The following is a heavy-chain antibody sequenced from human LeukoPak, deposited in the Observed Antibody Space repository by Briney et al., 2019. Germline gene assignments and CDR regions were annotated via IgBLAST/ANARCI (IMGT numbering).Heavy chain of an antibody. CDR1: GYSFTNYW. Sequence: GESLKISCKGSGYSFTNYWIGWVRQMPGKGLEWMAMIYPGDSDTRYSPSFQGQVTISADKSINTAYLQWSSLKASDTAMYYSARQIGGAPFEYWGQGTLVTVSS. D-gene: IGHD1-26*01. J-gene: IGHJ4*02. CDR2: IYPGDSDT. CDR3: ARQIGGAPFEY. V-gene: IGHV5-51*01.